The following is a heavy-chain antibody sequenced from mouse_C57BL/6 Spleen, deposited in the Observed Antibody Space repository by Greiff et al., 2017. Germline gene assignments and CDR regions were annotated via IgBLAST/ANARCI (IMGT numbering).Heavy chain of an antibody. Sequence: QVQLQQSGTELVKPGASVKLSCKASGYTFTSYWMHWVKQRPGQGLEWIGNINPSNGGTNYNEKFKSKATLTVAISSSTAVMQLSILTAEDSAVYYWARSPHCGSSSLGYWGQGTTLTVSS. V-gene: IGHV1-53*01. CDR1: GYTFTSYW. CDR2: INPSNGGT. CDR3: ARSPHCGSSSLGY. J-gene: IGHJ2*01. D-gene: IGHD1-1*01.